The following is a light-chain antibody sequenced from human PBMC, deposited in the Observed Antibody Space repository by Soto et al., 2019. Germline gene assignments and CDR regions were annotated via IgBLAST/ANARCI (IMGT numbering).Light chain of an antibody. CDR3: SSYTSSGTRV. CDR2: DFN. J-gene: IGLJ1*01. CDR1: SSDVGGYNY. Sequence: QSALTQPASVSGSPGQSITISCTGTSSDVGGYNYVSWYQQHPGKAPKLMIYDFNSRPSGVSNRFSGSKSGNTASLTIYGLQAEDEADYYCSSYTSSGTRVFGAGTKLTVL. V-gene: IGLV2-14*03.